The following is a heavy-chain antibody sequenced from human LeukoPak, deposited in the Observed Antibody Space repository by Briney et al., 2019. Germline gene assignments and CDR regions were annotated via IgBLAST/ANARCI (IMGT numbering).Heavy chain of an antibody. CDR3: ARETVGATPNFDY. D-gene: IGHD1-26*01. V-gene: IGHV1-2*02. Sequence: ASVKVSCKASGYTFTGYYMHWVRQAPGQGLEWMGWINPNSGGTNYAQKFQGRVTMTRDTSISTAYMELSRLRSDDTAAYYCARETVGATPNFDYWGQGTLVTVSS. J-gene: IGHJ4*02. CDR1: GYTFTGYY. CDR2: INPNSGGT.